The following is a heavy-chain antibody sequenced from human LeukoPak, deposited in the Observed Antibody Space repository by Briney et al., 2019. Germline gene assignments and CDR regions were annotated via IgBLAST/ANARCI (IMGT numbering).Heavy chain of an antibody. V-gene: IGHV4-59*12. CDR1: GGSISSYY. J-gene: IGHJ4*02. Sequence: SETLSLTCTVSGGSISSYYWSWIRQPPGKGLEWIGDIYHSGSTYYNPSLKSRVTISVDGSKNQFSLKLSSVTAADTAVYYCARDTAYGRGQFDYWGQGTLVTVSS. CDR3: ARDTAYGRGQFDY. D-gene: IGHD3-10*02. CDR2: IYHSGST.